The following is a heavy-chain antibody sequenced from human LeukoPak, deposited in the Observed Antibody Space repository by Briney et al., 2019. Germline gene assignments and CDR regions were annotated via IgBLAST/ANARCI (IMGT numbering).Heavy chain of an antibody. CDR1: GFTFSNAW. CDR2: IKSKTDGGTT. V-gene: IGHV3-15*01. CDR3: ATDAIGSAYGGGSDIGFDY. Sequence: PGGSLRPFCAAPGFTFSNAWMSWGRQAPGKGLEWVGRIKSKTDGGTTDYAAPAKGRFTISRDDSKNTLYLQMNSLKIGDPAVYYSATDAIGSAYGGGSDIGFDYWGQGTLVTVSS. J-gene: IGHJ4*02. D-gene: IGHD3-16*01.